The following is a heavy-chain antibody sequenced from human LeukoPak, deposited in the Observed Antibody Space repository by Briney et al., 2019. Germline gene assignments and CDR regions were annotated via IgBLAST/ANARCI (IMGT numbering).Heavy chain of an antibody. V-gene: IGHV3-48*03. CDR3: ARDQYSSGLDAFDI. J-gene: IGHJ3*02. CDR2: ISSSGSTK. Sequence: GGSLRLSCAASGFTFSSYEMNWVRQAPGKGLEWVSYISSSGSTKYYADSVKGRFTISRDNAKNSLYLQMNSLRAEDTAVYYCARDQYSSGLDAFDIWGQGTTVTVSS. D-gene: IGHD6-19*01. CDR1: GFTFSSYE.